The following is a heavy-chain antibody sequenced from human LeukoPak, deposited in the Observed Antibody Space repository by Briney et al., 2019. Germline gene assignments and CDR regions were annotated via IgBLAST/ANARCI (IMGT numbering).Heavy chain of an antibody. CDR1: GYTLSGEY. CDR3: VRGLPGGFDL. Sequence: ASVKVPCKASGYTLSGEYMHWVRQAPGQGLEWMGRNNPKSGGTNYAQKFQGRVTMTSDTSISTLYMEVSRLKSDDTAVYYCVRGLPGGFDLWGRGTQVTVSS. V-gene: IGHV1-2*06. CDR2: NNPKSGGT. J-gene: IGHJ2*01.